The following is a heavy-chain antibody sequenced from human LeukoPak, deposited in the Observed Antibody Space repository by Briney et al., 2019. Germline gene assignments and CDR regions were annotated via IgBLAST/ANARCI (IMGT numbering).Heavy chain of an antibody. Sequence: LTGGCLRLSCAAFGFTFSSSSMNWVRQAPGKGLEWVSSISGSGLDTYYTDSVKGRFTISRDNSKNTLYLQMNSLRAEDTAVFYCAKILDAGGTDYWGQGTLVTVSS. CDR2: ISGSGLDT. J-gene: IGHJ4*02. CDR1: GFTFSSSS. D-gene: IGHD6-13*01. CDR3: AKILDAGGTDY. V-gene: IGHV3-23*01.